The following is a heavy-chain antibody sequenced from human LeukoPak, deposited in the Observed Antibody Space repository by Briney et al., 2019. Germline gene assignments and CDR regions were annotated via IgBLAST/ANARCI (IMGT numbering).Heavy chain of an antibody. V-gene: IGHV3-48*01. J-gene: IGHJ5*02. CDR2: ISTSRTTI. Sequence: GGSLRLSCAASGFTFSSYSMNWVRQAPGKGPEWVSYISTSRTTIYYADSVKGRFTISRDNAKNSVDLQMNSLRAEDTAVYYCARGAAMDGPYNWFDPWGQGTLVTVSS. CDR1: GFTFSSYS. CDR3: ARGAAMDGPYNWFDP. D-gene: IGHD2-8*01.